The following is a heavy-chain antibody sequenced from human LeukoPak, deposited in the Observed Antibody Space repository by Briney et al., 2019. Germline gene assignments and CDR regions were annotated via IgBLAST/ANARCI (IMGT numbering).Heavy chain of an antibody. CDR3: ARFVPDVYYYYYYMDV. CDR2: INPNSGGT. J-gene: IGHJ6*03. Sequence: GASVKVSCKASGYTFTGYYMHWVRQAPGQGLEWMGWINPNSGGTNYAQKLQGRVTMTTDTSTSTAYMELRSLRSDDTAVYYCARFVPDVYYYYYYMDVWGKGTTVTISS. V-gene: IGHV1-2*02. CDR1: GYTFTGYY.